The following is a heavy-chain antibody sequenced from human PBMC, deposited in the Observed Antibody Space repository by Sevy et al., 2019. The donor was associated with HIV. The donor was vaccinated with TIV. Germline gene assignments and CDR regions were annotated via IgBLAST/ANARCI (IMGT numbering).Heavy chain of an antibody. CDR3: ADGNAWGRGYS. Sequence: SETLSLTCTVSGGSITSLYWNWIRQPPGKGLEWIANIYYNGHINYNPSLKSRVTLSLDTSKNQFSLRLRSVTAADTAMYYCADGNAWGRGYSWGQGTLVTVSS. CDR1: GGSITSLY. J-gene: IGHJ4*02. D-gene: IGHD1-26*01. CDR2: IYYNGHI. V-gene: IGHV4-59*08.